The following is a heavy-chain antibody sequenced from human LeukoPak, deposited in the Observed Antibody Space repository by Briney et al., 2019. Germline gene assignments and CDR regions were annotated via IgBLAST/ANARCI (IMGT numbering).Heavy chain of an antibody. D-gene: IGHD3-10*01. Sequence: GGSLRLSCAASGFIFSGFSMNWVRQAPGKGLEWVSSISSTGTYTYYADSVKGRFTISRDNAKNSLFLQMNSLRTEDTAVYYCAKGGEGPWGQGTLVTASS. CDR1: GFIFSGFS. CDR3: AKGGEGP. CDR2: ISSTGTYT. V-gene: IGHV3-21*01. J-gene: IGHJ5*02.